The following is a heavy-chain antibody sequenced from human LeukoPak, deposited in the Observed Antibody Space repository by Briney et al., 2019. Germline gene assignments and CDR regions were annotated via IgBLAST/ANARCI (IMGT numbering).Heavy chain of an antibody. Sequence: PGGSLRLSCSASGFTFSSSWMTWVRQAPGKGLEWVANIKQDGSEQYTADSLKGRFTISRDNDKKLVFLQMNSLRVDDTAVYYCARVGPSYYYYMDAWGNGTTVIVSS. CDR1: GFTFSSSW. V-gene: IGHV3-7*01. CDR3: ARVGPSYYYYMDA. CDR2: IKQDGSEQ. J-gene: IGHJ6*03.